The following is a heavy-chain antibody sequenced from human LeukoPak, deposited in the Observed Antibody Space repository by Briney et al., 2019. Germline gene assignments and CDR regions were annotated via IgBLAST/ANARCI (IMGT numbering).Heavy chain of an antibody. V-gene: IGHV1-69*13. CDR3: ARQTQGRSAFDI. J-gene: IGHJ3*02. CDR2: IIPIFGTA. CDR1: GGTFSSYA. Sequence: SVKVSCKASGGTFSSYAISWVRQAPGQGLEWMGGIIPIFGTANYAQKFQGRVTITADESTSTAYMELSSLRSEDTAVYYCARQTQGRSAFDIWGHGTMVTVSS.